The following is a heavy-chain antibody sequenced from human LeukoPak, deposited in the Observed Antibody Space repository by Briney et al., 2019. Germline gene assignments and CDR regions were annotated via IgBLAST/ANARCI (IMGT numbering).Heavy chain of an antibody. CDR2: ISAYNGNT. CDR3: ARDPGYDFWSGYSNWFDP. CDR1: GYTFTSYG. D-gene: IGHD3-3*01. Sequence: ASVKVSCKAPGYTFTSYGISWVRQAPGQGLEWMGWISAYNGNTNYAQKLQGRVTMTTDTSTSTAYMELRSLRSDDTAVYYCARDPGYDFWSGYSNWFDPWGQGTLVTVSS. J-gene: IGHJ5*02. V-gene: IGHV1-18*01.